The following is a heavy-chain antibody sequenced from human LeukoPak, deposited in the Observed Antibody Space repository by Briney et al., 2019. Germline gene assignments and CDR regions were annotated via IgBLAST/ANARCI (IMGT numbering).Heavy chain of an antibody. J-gene: IGHJ5*02. D-gene: IGHD3-22*01. CDR2: IYHSGST. CDR3: ASRLEYYYDSSGYRGGDWFDP. V-gene: IGHV4-30-2*01. CDR1: GGSISSGGYS. Sequence: SETLSLTCAVSGGSISSGGYSWRWIRQPPGKGLEWIGYIYHSGSTYYNPSLKSRVTISVDRSKNQFSLKLSSVTAADTAVYYCASRLEYYYDSSGYRGGDWFDPWGQGTLVTVSS.